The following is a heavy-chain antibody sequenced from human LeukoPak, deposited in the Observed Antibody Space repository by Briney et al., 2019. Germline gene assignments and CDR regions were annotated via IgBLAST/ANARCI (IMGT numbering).Heavy chain of an antibody. D-gene: IGHD3-10*01. J-gene: IGHJ4*02. CDR2: IKQDGSEK. CDR1: GFTFRTHW. Sequence: GGSLRLSCAASGFTFRTHWMTWVRQAPGKGLEWVANIKQDGSEKYYVDSVRGRFTISRDNAKNSLYLQMNSLRAEDTAVYYCARSRSGGSGSYYRNFDYWGQGTLVTVSS. CDR3: ARSRSGGSGSYYRNFDY. V-gene: IGHV3-7*03.